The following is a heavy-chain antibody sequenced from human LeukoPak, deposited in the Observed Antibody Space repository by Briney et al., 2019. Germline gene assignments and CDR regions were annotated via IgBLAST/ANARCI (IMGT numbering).Heavy chain of an antibody. J-gene: IGHJ6*03. V-gene: IGHV1-46*01. Sequence: GASVKVSCKASGYTFTSYYMHWVRQAPGQGLEWMGIINPSGGSTSYAQKFQGRVTMATDTSTSTAYMELRSLRSDDTAFYYCARDVTHSGSYYYYYYMDVWGKGTTVTVSS. CDR3: ARDVTHSGSYYYYYYMDV. D-gene: IGHD1-26*01. CDR2: INPSGGST. CDR1: GYTFTSYY.